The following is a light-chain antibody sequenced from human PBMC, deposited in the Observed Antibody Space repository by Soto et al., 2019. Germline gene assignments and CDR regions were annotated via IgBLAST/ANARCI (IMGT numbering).Light chain of an antibody. Sequence: DIQMTQSPSSVSASVGDRVTITCRASQGVGSRVAWYQQKPGKAPKLLIYSASSLQSGVPSRFSGSGSGTDFTLTSTSLQPEDFATYYCQQANSFPRTFGQGTKVEIK. V-gene: IGKV1-12*01. CDR2: SAS. CDR1: QGVGSR. CDR3: QQANSFPRT. J-gene: IGKJ1*01.